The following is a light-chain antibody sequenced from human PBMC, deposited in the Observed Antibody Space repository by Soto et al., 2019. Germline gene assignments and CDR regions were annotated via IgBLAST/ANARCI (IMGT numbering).Light chain of an antibody. Sequence: DIELTQSPSCLSTSVVYRVTIACRASQGIWNYLAWYQQKPGKAPELLISGASTLQSGVPSRFSGSGYGTEFSLTISNLQPEDFATYFCQQLNNYPHTFGQGTRLEIK. CDR2: GAS. CDR3: QQLNNYPHT. J-gene: IGKJ5*01. V-gene: IGKV1-9*01. CDR1: QGIWNY.